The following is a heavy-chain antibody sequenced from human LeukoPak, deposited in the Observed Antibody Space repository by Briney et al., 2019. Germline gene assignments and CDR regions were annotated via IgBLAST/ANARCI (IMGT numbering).Heavy chain of an antibody. D-gene: IGHD3-22*01. CDR2: IKQDGSEK. Sequence: QPGGSLRLSCAASGFTFSSYWMSWVRQAPGKGLEWVANIKQDGSEKYYVDSVKGRFTISRDNAKNSLYLQMNSLKTEDTAVYYCTRRKYYYDSSGYYGCFDYWGQGTLVTVSS. CDR1: GFTFSSYW. J-gene: IGHJ4*02. CDR3: TRRKYYYDSSGYYGCFDY. V-gene: IGHV3-7*03.